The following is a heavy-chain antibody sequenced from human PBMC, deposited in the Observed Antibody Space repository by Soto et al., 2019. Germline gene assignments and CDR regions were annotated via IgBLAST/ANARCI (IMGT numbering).Heavy chain of an antibody. J-gene: IGHJ4*02. D-gene: IGHD6-19*01. V-gene: IGHV3-23*04. CDR2: ISGSGGSA. Sequence: EVQLVESGGGLVQPGGSLRLSCAASGFTFRSYAMSWVRQAPGKGLEWVSSISGSGGSAFCVDSVKGRFTISRDNSKNTLQLQMNSLRADDTAIYYCAKDTAVSGTFVVTFDSWGQGSLVTVSS. CDR1: GFTFRSYA. CDR3: AKDTAVSGTFVVTFDS.